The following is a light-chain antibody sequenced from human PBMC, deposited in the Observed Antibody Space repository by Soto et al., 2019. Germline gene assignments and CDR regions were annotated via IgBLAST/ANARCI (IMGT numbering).Light chain of an antibody. V-gene: IGLV2-14*01. CDR2: EVS. J-gene: IGLJ3*02. CDR1: SSDVGNYDY. Sequence: QSALTQPASVSGSPGQSITISCTGTSSDVGNYDYVSWYQQHLGKAPKLMIFEVSNRPSGVSNRFSGSKSGNTASLTISGLQAEDEADYYCSSYTSSSTWVFGGGTKLTVL. CDR3: SSYTSSSTWV.